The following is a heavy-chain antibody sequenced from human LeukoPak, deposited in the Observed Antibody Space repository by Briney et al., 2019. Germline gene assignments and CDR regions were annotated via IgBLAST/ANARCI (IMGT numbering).Heavy chain of an antibody. CDR3: ARDWVNYYYYGMDV. Sequence: SETLSLTCAVYGGSFSGYYWSWIRQPPGKGLEWIGEINHSGSTNYNPSLKSRVTISVDTSKNQFSLKLSSVTAADTAVYYCARDWVNYYYYGMDVWGQGTTVTVSS. CDR2: INHSGST. CDR1: GGSFSGYY. V-gene: IGHV4-34*01. D-gene: IGHD3-16*01. J-gene: IGHJ6*02.